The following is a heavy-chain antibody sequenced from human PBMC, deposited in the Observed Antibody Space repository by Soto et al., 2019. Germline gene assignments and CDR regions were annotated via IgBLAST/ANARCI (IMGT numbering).Heavy chain of an antibody. CDR3: ARGPYITGASYYYYGMDV. D-gene: IGHD3-10*01. J-gene: IGHJ6*02. Sequence: LKISCKGSGYSFTSYWIGWVRQMPGKGLEWIGIIYPGDSDTRYSPSFQGQVTISADKSISTAYLQWSSLKASDTAMYYCARGPYITGASYYYYGMDVWGQGXTVTVYS. V-gene: IGHV5-51*01. CDR2: IYPGDSDT. CDR1: GYSFTSYW.